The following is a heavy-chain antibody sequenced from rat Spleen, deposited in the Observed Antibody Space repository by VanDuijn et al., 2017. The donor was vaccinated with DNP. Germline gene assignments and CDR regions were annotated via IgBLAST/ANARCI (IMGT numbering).Heavy chain of an antibody. Sequence: EVQLVESGGGPVQPGRSLKLSCVASGFIFSNYWMTWIRQAPGKGLEWVASISNTGDNTYYSDSVKGRFSLSRDNAKSTQYLQMDSLRSEDTAAYYCVRHEQLTFDYWGQGVMVTVSS. CDR3: VRHEQLTFDY. CDR2: ISNTGDNT. V-gene: IGHV5-31*01. CDR1: GFIFSNYW. D-gene: IGHD1-10*01. J-gene: IGHJ2*01.